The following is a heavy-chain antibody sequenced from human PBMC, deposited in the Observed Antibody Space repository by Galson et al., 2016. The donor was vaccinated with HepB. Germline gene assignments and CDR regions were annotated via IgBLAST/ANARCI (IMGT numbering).Heavy chain of an antibody. J-gene: IGHJ4*02. V-gene: IGHV4-31*02. CDR2: IYYSGST. CDR1: GFTFSSYS. CDR3: ARGVEYYGSKRLIDY. D-gene: IGHD3-10*01. Sequence: LRLSCAASGFTFSSYSMNWVRQAPGKGLEWIGYIYYSGSTSYNPSLKSRLRISADASKNLFSLKLSSVTAADTAMYYCARGVEYYGSKRLIDYWGRGTLVIVSS.